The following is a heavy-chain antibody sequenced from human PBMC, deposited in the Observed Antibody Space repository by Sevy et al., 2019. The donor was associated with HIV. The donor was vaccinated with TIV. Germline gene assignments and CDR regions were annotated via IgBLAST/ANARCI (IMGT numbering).Heavy chain of an antibody. Sequence: GGSLRLSCAASGFTFSSYSMNWVRQAPGKGLEWVSSISSSSSYIYYADSVKGRFTISSDNAKNSLYLQMNSLRAEDTAVYYCARGLVRGDTKDGWGQGTLVTVSS. CDR2: ISSSSSYI. CDR1: GFTFSSYS. J-gene: IGHJ4*02. CDR3: ARGLVRGDTKDG. V-gene: IGHV3-21*01. D-gene: IGHD3-10*01.